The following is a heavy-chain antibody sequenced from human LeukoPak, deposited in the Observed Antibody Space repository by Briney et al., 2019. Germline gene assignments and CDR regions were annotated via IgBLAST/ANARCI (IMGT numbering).Heavy chain of an antibody. V-gene: IGHV4-39*02. D-gene: IGHD5-12*01. J-gene: IGHJ4*02. CDR1: GGSISSSSYY. CDR3: ARAGGYSGFDY. Sequence: SETLSLTCTVSGGSISSSSYYWGWIRQPPGKGLEWIGSIYYSGSTIYNPSLKSRFTISLDTSKNHFSLRLSSVTAADTAVYYCARAGGYSGFDYWGQGTLVTVSS. CDR2: IYYSGST.